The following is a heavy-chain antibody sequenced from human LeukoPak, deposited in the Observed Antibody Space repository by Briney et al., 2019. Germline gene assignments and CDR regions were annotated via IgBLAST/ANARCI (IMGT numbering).Heavy chain of an antibody. CDR1: GYTFTRYG. CDR3: ARDKSPYIMDV. Sequence: ASVKVSCKASGYTFTRYGISWVRQAPGQGLEWMGWISADNSNTNFAQKFQDRVIMTTDTSTSTAYMEMRSLRSDDTAIYYCARDKSPYIMDVWGQGTTVTVSS. D-gene: IGHD3-16*01. V-gene: IGHV1-18*01. J-gene: IGHJ6*02. CDR2: ISADNSNT.